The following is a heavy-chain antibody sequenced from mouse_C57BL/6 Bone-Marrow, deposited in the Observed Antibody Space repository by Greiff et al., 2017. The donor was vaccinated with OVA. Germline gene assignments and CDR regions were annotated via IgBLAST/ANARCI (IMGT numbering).Heavy chain of an antibody. CDR1: GYTFTDYA. CDR3: ARGYSNYYAFAY. D-gene: IGHD2-5*01. V-gene: IGHV1-15*01. CDR2: IYPETGGT. Sequence: VKLVESGAELVRPGASVTLSCKASGYTFTDYAMHWVKQTPVHGLEWIGAIYPETGGTAYNQKFKGKAILTADKSSSTAYMELRSLTSEDSAVYYCARGYSNYYAFAYWDRGPAATV. J-gene: IGHJ4*01.